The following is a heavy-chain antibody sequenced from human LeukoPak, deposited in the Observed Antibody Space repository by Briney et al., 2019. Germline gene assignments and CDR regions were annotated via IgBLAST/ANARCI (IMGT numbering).Heavy chain of an antibody. D-gene: IGHD4-17*01. CDR3: AILTVTTAY. CDR1: GFTFDDYG. CDR2: INGNGGST. Sequence: GGSLRLSCAASGFTFDDYGMSWVRQAPGKGLEWVSGINGNGGSTNYADSVKGRFTISRDNSKNTLYLQMNSLRAEDTAVYYCAILTVTTAYWGQGTLVTVSS. V-gene: IGHV3-23*01. J-gene: IGHJ4*02.